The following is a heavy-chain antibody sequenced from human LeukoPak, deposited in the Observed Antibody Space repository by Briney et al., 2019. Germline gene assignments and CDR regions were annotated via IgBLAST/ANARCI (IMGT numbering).Heavy chain of an antibody. Sequence: PSETLSLTCTVSGGSISSGGYYWSWIRQHPGKGLEWIGYIYYSGSTYYNPSPKSRVTISVDTSKNQFSLKLSSVTAADTAVYYCARGRSSWFDPWGQGTLVTVSS. V-gene: IGHV4-31*03. CDR3: ARGRSSWFDP. D-gene: IGHD3-10*01. CDR2: IYYSGST. CDR1: GGSISSGGYY. J-gene: IGHJ5*02.